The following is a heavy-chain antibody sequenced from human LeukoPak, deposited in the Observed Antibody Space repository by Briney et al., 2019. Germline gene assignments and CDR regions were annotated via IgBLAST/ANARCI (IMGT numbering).Heavy chain of an antibody. D-gene: IGHD2-2*01. CDR2: LNWNGASR. Sequence: GGSLRLSCVASGFTFDDHGMTWVRQAPGKGLEWVSGLNWNGASRGYADSVKGRFTITRDSAKNSLYLQMNSLRAEDTAVYYCARDRYEVLEGAFDIWGQGTLVTVSS. CDR1: GFTFDDHG. CDR3: ARDRYEVLEGAFDI. J-gene: IGHJ3*02. V-gene: IGHV3-20*04.